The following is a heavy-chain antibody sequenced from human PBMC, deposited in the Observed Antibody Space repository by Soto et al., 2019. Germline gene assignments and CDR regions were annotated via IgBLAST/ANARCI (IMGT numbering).Heavy chain of an antibody. CDR1: GGSFSGYY. D-gene: IGHD4-17*01. V-gene: IGHV4-34*01. CDR2: INHSGST. CDR3: ARGSFAQQHDYGDPPFDY. J-gene: IGHJ4*02. Sequence: SETLSLTCAVYGGSFSGYYWSWIRQPPGKGLEWIGEINHSGSTNYNPSLKSRVTISVDTSKNQFSLKLSSVTAADTAVYYCARGSFAQQHDYGDPPFDYWGQGTLVTVSS.